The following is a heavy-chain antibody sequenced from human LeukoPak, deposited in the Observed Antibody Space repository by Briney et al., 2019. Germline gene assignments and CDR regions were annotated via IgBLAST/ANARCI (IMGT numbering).Heavy chain of an antibody. CDR1: GGSFSGYY. Sequence: KPSETLSLTCAVYGGSFSGYYWSWIRQPPGKGLEWIGEINHSGSTNYNPSLKSRVTISVDTSKNQFSLKLSSVTAADTAVYYCAREGSGGNYYYYYMDVWGKGTTVTVSS. J-gene: IGHJ6*03. D-gene: IGHD2-15*01. CDR2: INHSGST. V-gene: IGHV4-34*01. CDR3: AREGSGGNYYYYYMDV.